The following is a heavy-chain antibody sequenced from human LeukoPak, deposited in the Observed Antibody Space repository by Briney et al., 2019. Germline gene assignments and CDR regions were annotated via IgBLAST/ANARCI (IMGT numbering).Heavy chain of an antibody. CDR2: IKQDGIET. CDR1: GLTFSSYW. J-gene: IGHJ4*02. D-gene: IGHD1-1*01. V-gene: IGHV3-7*01. Sequence: GGSLRLSCAASGLTFSSYWMNWVRQAPGKGLEWVANIKQDGIETYYVDSVKGRFTISRDNAKNSLYLQMNSLRAEVTAIYYCATDRATYWGQGTLVTVSS. CDR3: ATDRATY.